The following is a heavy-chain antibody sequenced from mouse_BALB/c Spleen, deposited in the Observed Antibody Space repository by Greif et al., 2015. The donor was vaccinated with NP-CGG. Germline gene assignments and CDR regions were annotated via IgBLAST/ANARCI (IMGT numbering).Heavy chain of an antibody. Sequence: VQLQESGPGLVQPSQSLSITCTVSGFSLTSYGVHWVRQSPGKGLEWLGVIWSGGSTDYNAAFISRLSISKDNSKSQVFFKMNSLQANDTAIYYCARHYYGSSYGYYYAMDYWGQGTSVTVSS. CDR2: IWSGGST. V-gene: IGHV2-2*02. CDR3: ARHYYGSSYGYYYAMDY. CDR1: GFSLTSYG. J-gene: IGHJ4*01. D-gene: IGHD1-1*01.